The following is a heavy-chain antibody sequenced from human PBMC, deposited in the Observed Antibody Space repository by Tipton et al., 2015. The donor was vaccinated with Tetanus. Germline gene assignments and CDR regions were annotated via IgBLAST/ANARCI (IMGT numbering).Heavy chain of an antibody. Sequence: TLSLTCTVSGDSMNKYYWSWIRQPPGKGLEWISYIFYSGSTNYNPSLKSRVSISMYTSKNQISLKLSSVTAADTAVYFCARIHDFLSGHFDFWGQGTLVTVSS. CDR2: IFYSGST. V-gene: IGHV4-59*01. J-gene: IGHJ4*02. D-gene: IGHD3-3*01. CDR1: GDSMNKYY. CDR3: ARIHDFLSGHFDF.